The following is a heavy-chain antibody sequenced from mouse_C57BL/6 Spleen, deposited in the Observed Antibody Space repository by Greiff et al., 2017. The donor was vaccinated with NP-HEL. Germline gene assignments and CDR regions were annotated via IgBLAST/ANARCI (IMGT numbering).Heavy chain of an antibody. V-gene: IGHV14-4*01. D-gene: IGHD5-1*01. Sequence: VQLQQSGAELVRPGASVKLSCTASGFNIKDDYMHWVKQRPEQGLEWIGWIDPENGDTEYASKFQGKATITADTSSNTAYLQLSSLTSEDTAVYYCTRGYLYDFDYWGQGTTLTVSS. CDR1: GFNIKDDY. CDR3: TRGYLYDFDY. J-gene: IGHJ2*01. CDR2: IDPENGDT.